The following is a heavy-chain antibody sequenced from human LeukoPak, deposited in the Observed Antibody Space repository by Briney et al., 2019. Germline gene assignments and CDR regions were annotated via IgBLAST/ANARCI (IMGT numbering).Heavy chain of an antibody. D-gene: IGHD1-26*01. CDR1: GFTFSSYG. CDR3: AKDGRLGFDY. Sequence: PGGSLRLSCAASGFTFSSYGMHWLRQAPGQGLEWVAFIRYDGSNKYYADSVKGRFTISRDNAKNTLYLQMNSLRAEDTAVYYCAKDGRLGFDYWGQGTLVTVSS. J-gene: IGHJ4*02. V-gene: IGHV3-30*02. CDR2: IRYDGSNK.